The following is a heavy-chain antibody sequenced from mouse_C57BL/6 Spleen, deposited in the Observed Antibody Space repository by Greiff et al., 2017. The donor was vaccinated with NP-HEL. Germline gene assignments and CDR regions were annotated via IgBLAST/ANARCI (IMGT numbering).Heavy chain of an antibody. Sequence: QVQLQQPGAELVKPGASVKMSCKASGYTFTSYWITWVKQRPGPGLEWIGDIYPGSGSTNYNEKFKSKATLTVDTSSSTAYMQLSSLTSEDSAVYYCARVGIYYGSSLYYFDYWGQGTTLTVSS. V-gene: IGHV1-55*01. CDR2: IYPGSGST. CDR3: ARVGIYYGSSLYYFDY. D-gene: IGHD1-1*01. CDR1: GYTFTSYW. J-gene: IGHJ2*01.